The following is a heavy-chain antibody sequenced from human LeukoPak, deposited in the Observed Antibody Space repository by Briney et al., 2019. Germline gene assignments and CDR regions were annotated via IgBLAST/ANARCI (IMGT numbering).Heavy chain of an antibody. Sequence: AAVKVSCKASGGTFSSYAISWVRQAPGQGLEWMGGIIPIFGTANYAQKFQGRVTITADKSTSTAYMELSSLRSEDTAVYYCARVMEIGCSGGSCSGYYFDYWGQGTLVTVSS. J-gene: IGHJ4*02. CDR2: IIPIFGTA. V-gene: IGHV1-69*06. CDR3: ARVMEIGCSGGSCSGYYFDY. D-gene: IGHD2-15*01. CDR1: GGTFSSYA.